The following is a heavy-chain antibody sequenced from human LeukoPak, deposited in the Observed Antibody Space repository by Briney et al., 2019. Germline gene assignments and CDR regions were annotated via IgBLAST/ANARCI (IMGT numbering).Heavy chain of an antibody. CDR2: VKYDGSTT. CDR1: GFTFSAYW. D-gene: IGHD3-9*01. V-gene: IGHV3-74*01. CDR3: ARDLYWLLFDY. Sequence: GGSLGLSCAASGFTFSAYWMHWVRQAPGKGLVWVSRVKYDGSTTSYADSVKGRFTISRDNAKNILYLQMNSLRVEDTAVYYCARDLYWLLFDYWGQGTLVTVSS. J-gene: IGHJ4*02.